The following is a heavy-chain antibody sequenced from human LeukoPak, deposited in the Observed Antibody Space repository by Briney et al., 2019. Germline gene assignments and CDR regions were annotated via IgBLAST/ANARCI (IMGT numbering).Heavy chain of an antibody. D-gene: IGHD3-16*01. CDR3: ARVLSVGDAHYYYYMDV. CDR1: GGTFSSYA. CDR2: IIPIFGTA. V-gene: IGHV1-69*13. Sequence: ASVKVSCKASGGTFSSYAISWVRQAPGQGLEWMGGIIPIFGTANYAQKFQGRVTITADESTSTAYMELSSLRSEDTAVSYCARVLSVGDAHYYYYMDVWGKGTTVTVSS. J-gene: IGHJ6*03.